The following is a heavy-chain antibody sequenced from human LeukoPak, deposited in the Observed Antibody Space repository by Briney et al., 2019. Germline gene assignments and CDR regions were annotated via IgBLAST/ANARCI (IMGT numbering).Heavy chain of an antibody. Sequence: GGSLRLSCAASGFTFSSYAMHWVRQAPGKGLEWVAAISYDGSNKYSADSVKGRFTISRDNSKNTLYLQMNSLRAEDTAVYYCAKEDSSGWADAFDIWGQGTMVTVSS. J-gene: IGHJ3*02. D-gene: IGHD6-19*01. CDR2: ISYDGSNK. CDR3: AKEDSSGWADAFDI. CDR1: GFTFSSYA. V-gene: IGHV3-30*04.